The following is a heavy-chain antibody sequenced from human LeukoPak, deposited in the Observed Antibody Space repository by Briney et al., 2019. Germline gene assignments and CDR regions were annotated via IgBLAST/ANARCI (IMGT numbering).Heavy chain of an antibody. CDR1: GYTFTSYY. J-gene: IGHJ4*02. Sequence: GASVKVSCKASGYTFTSYYMHWVRQAPGQGLEWMGIINPSGGSTSYAQKFQGRVTMTRDTSTSTVYMELSSLRSDDTAVYYCASAGGHSSTSCYPGACGDYWGQGTLVTVSS. V-gene: IGHV1-46*01. D-gene: IGHD2-2*01. CDR2: INPSGGST. CDR3: ASAGGHSSTSCYPGACGDY.